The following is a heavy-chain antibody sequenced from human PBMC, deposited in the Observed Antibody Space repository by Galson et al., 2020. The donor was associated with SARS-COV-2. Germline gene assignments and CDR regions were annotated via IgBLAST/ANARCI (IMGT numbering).Heavy chain of an antibody. Sequence: GESLKISCAASGFTFSSYAMHWVRQAPGKGLEWVAVISYDGSNKYYADSVKGRFTISRDNSKNTLYLQMNSLRAEDTAVYYCARDQVTAYFDYWGQGTLVTVSS. V-gene: IGHV3-30*01. CDR2: ISYDGSNK. D-gene: IGHD2-21*02. J-gene: IGHJ4*02. CDR1: GFTFSSYA. CDR3: ARDQVTAYFDY.